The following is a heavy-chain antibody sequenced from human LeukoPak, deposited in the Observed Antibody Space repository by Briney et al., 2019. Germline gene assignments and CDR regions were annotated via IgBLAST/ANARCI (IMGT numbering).Heavy chain of an antibody. CDR2: IRDDGSNE. D-gene: IGHD1-7*01. CDR1: GFTFSSYG. Sequence: GGSLRLSCAASGFTFSSYGIHWVGQAPGKGLEWVAFIRDDGSNEYYADSVKGRFTISRDNSKSTLFLQMNSLRTEDTAVYYCAKDQAHNWNYVRAIDYWGQGTPVTVSS. CDR3: AKDQAHNWNYVRAIDY. V-gene: IGHV3-30*02. J-gene: IGHJ4*02.